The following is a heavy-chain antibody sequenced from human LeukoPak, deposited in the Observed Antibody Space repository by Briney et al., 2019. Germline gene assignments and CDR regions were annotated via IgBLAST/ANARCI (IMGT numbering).Heavy chain of an antibody. CDR2: IWYDGSNE. D-gene: IGHD2-21*02. J-gene: IGHJ4*02. V-gene: IGHV3-33*06. CDR1: GFTFSSYG. CDR3: AKTYGVTKPYFGY. Sequence: GRSLRLSCAASGFTFSSYGMHWVRQAPGKGLEWVAVIWYDGSNEYYPDSVKGRFTISRDNSKNPVYLQMNSLRVEDTAMDYCAKTYGVTKPYFGYWGQGSLVTVSS.